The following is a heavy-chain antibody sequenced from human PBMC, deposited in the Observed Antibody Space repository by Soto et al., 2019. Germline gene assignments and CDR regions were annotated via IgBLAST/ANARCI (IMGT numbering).Heavy chain of an antibody. CDR3: ARDSGESLSFYDY. CDR1: GGSLNCGASN. D-gene: IGHD3-10*01. V-gene: IGHV4-31*03. J-gene: IGHJ4*02. Sequence: SETLSLTCTVSGGSLNCGASNWNWIRQRQGEGLEWNGYLTYRGTTYSIPSLQNRVTMSVDTSKNQFSLLQSSVSAAHTAPYYCARDSGESLSFYDYWGQRAPVTVCS. CDR2: LTYRGTT.